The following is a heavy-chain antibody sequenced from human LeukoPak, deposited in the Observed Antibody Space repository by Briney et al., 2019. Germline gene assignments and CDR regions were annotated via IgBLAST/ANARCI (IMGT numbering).Heavy chain of an antibody. V-gene: IGHV1-2*06. J-gene: IGHJ3*01. CDR2: INPNSGGT. CDR1: GYTFTGYY. D-gene: IGHD2-15*01. Sequence: ASVKVSCKASGYTFTGYYMHWVRQAPGQGLEWMGRINPNSGGTNYAQKFQGRVTMTRDTSISTAYMELSRLRSDDTALYYCATNKTRWSDAFDVWGQGTMVTVSS. CDR3: ATNKTRWSDAFDV.